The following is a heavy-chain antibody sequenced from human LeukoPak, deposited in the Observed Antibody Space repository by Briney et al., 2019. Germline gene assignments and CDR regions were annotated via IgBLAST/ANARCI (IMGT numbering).Heavy chain of an antibody. J-gene: IGHJ5*02. D-gene: IGHD3-10*01. V-gene: IGHV2-5*02. CDR3: AHSYYFGSRSYYNVWFAP. Sequence: SGPTLVNPTQTLTLTCTFSGFSLSTGGVGVGWIRQPPGKALQWLALIYWDDEKYYSPSLKSRLSISRDTSRNQVGLTMTNMDPLDTATYFCAHSYYFGSRSYYNVWFAPWGLGTLVTVSS. CDR1: GFSLSTGGVG. CDR2: IYWDDEK.